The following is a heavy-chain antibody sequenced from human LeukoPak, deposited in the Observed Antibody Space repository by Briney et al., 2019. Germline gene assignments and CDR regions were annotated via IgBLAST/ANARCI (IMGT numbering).Heavy chain of an antibody. CDR1: GYTFTNYD. Sequence: ASVKVSCKASGYTFTNYDINWVRQAPGQGLEWMGWISAYNGNTNSAQKLQGRVTMTTDTSTSTAYMELRSLRSDDTAVYYCARGPLRLYSYDSSANYFRWFDPWGQGTLVTVSS. D-gene: IGHD3-22*01. CDR3: ARGPLRLYSYDSSANYFRWFDP. J-gene: IGHJ5*02. CDR2: ISAYNGNT. V-gene: IGHV1-18*01.